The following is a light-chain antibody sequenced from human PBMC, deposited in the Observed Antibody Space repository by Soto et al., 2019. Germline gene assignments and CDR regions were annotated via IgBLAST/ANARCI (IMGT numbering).Light chain of an antibody. V-gene: IGLV2-14*01. Sequence: QSALTQPASVSGSPGQSITISCTGTNSDIGAYNYVSWYQQHPGKAPKLMIYEVSNRPSGVANRFSGSKSANTACLTISGLQTEDEGDYYCTSYTTSSTWVFGGGTKVTVL. J-gene: IGLJ3*02. CDR3: TSYTTSSTWV. CDR2: EVS. CDR1: NSDIGAYNY.